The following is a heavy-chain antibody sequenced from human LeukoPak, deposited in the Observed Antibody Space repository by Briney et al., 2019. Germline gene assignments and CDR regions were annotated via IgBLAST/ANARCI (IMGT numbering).Heavy chain of an antibody. CDR3: ASGSGSYRTPYYYMDV. CDR1: GFTVSSNY. D-gene: IGHD3-10*01. CDR2: IYSGGST. J-gene: IGHJ6*03. Sequence: PGGSLRLSCAASGFTVSSNYMRWVRQAPGEGLEWVSVIYSGGSTYYADSVKGRFTISRDNSKNTLYLQMNNLRAEDTAVYYCASGSGSYRTPYYYMDVWGKGTTVTVSS. V-gene: IGHV3-53*01.